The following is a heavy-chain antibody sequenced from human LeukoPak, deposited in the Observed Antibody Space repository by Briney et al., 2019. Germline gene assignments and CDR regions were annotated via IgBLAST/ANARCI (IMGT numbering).Heavy chain of an antibody. V-gene: IGHV1-2*02. J-gene: IGHJ4*02. CDR2: INPNSGGT. CDR3: ARSRYSYGTNPYGY. D-gene: IGHD5-18*01. Sequence: ASVKVSCKASGYTFTGYYMHWVRQAPGQGLEWMGWINPNSGGTNYAQKFQGRVAMTRDTSISTAYMELSRLRSDDTAVYYCARSRYSYGTNPYGYWGQGTLVTVSS. CDR1: GYTFTGYY.